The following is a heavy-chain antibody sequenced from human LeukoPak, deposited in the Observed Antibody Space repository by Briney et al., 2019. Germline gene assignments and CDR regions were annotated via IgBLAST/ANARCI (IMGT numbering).Heavy chain of an antibody. V-gene: IGHV1-69*04. D-gene: IGHD6-25*01. CDR2: IIPILGIA. CDR3: ARDDRYSRGYDY. J-gene: IGHJ4*02. CDR1: GYTFTSYD. Sequence: SVKVSCKASGYTFTSYDISWVRQAPGQGLEWMGRIIPILGIANYAQKFQGRVTITADKSTSTAYMELSSLRSEDTAVYYCARDDRYSRGYDYWGQGTLVTVSS.